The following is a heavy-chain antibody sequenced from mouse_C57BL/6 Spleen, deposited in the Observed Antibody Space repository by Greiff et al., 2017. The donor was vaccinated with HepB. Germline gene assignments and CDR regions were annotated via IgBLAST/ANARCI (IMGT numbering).Heavy chain of an antibody. V-gene: IGHV3-3*01. CDR2: TFYSGIT. Sequence: VQLQESGPSLVRPSQTLSLTCTVTGFSINSDCYWIWIRQFPGNKLEYIGYTFYSGITYYNPSLESRTYITRDTSTNQYSLKLSSVTTEDTATYDCARASNWESARDYWGQGTSVTVSS. D-gene: IGHD4-1*01. J-gene: IGHJ4*01. CDR3: ARASNWESARDY. CDR1: GFSINSDCY.